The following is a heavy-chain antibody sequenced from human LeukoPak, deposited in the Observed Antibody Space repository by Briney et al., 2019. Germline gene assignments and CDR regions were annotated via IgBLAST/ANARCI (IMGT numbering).Heavy chain of an antibody. CDR2: IRCDGSNK. J-gene: IGHJ4*02. V-gene: IGHV3-30*02. Sequence: GGSLRLSCAASGFTFNTYGMDWVRQAPGKGLEWVAFIRCDGSNKYYTDSVKGRFTISRDNSKNTLYLQMNSLRAEDTAVYYCAGDLIHTDFDYWGQGTLVTVSS. CDR1: GFTFNTYG. D-gene: IGHD5-18*01. CDR3: AGDLIHTDFDY.